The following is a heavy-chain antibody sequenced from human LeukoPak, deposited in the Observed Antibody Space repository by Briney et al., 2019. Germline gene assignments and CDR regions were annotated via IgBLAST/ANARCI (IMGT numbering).Heavy chain of an antibody. J-gene: IGHJ4*02. D-gene: IGHD3-22*01. Sequence: GGSLRLSCAASGFTFSSYGMHWVRQAPGKGLEWVAVIWYDGSNKYYADSVKGRFTISRDNSKNTLYLQMNSLRAEDTAVYYCAREMEFNYYDSGKTLAPGTWGQGTLVTVSS. CDR2: IWYDGSNK. CDR3: AREMEFNYYDSGKTLAPGT. CDR1: GFTFSSYG. V-gene: IGHV3-33*01.